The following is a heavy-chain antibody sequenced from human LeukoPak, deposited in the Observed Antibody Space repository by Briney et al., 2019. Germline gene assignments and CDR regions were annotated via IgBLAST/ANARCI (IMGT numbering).Heavy chain of an antibody. Sequence: PGGSLRLSCAASGFTFSSYWMSWVRQAPGKGLEWVANIKQDGSEKYYVDSVKGRFTISRDNAKNSLYLQMNSLRAEDTAVYYCARGLLGVLEGDGGDYWGQGTLVTVSS. CDR2: IKQDGSEK. V-gene: IGHV3-7*03. J-gene: IGHJ4*02. CDR1: GFTFSSYW. CDR3: ARGLLGVLEGDGGDY. D-gene: IGHD3-3*01.